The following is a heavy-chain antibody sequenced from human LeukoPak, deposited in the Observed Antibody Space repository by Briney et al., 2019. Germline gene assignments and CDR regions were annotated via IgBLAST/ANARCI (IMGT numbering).Heavy chain of an antibody. D-gene: IGHD1-26*01. CDR1: GYSFTSYW. CDR2: IYPGDSDT. Sequence: GESLKISCKGSGYSFTSYWIGWVRQMPGKGLGWMGIIYPGDSDTRYSPSFQGQVTISADKSISTAYLQWSSLKASDTAMYYCARQSPIVGATDVFPTPGDYWGQGTLVTVSS. CDR3: ARQSPIVGATDVFPTPGDY. V-gene: IGHV5-51*01. J-gene: IGHJ4*02.